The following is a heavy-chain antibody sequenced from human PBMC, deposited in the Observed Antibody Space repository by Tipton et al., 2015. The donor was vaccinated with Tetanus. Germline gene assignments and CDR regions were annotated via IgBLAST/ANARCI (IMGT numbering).Heavy chain of an antibody. Sequence: TLSLTCTVSGGSISGSYWNWIRQPPGKGLEWIGYAYYNGNTHYNPALKSRVTISVDTSKNQFSLKLNSVTAADTAVYYCARGSDIVVVPGVTRADWFDPWGQGTLVTVSS. J-gene: IGHJ5*02. V-gene: IGHV4-59*08. CDR3: ARGSDIVVVPGVTRADWFDP. CDR2: AYYNGNT. D-gene: IGHD2-2*01. CDR1: GGSISGSY.